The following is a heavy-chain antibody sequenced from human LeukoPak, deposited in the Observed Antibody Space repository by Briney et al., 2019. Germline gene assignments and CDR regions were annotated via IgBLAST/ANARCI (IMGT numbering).Heavy chain of an antibody. CDR3: AKRRSAVAGPRYFDY. J-gene: IGHJ4*02. CDR1: GFTFSIFA. D-gene: IGHD6-19*01. CDR2: ISGTDDSI. Sequence: GGSLRLSCAASGFTFSIFAMSWVRQAPGRGLEWVSSISGTDDSIYYADSVKGRFTVSRDNSKYTLSLQMDSLRAEDTAVYYCAKRRSAVAGPRYFDYWGQGTLVTVSS. V-gene: IGHV3-23*01.